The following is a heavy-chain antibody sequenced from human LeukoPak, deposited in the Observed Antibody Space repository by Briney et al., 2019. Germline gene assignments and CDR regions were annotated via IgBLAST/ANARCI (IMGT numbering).Heavy chain of an antibody. J-gene: IGHJ4*02. CDR1: GFTVSSNY. CDR2: IYSGGST. V-gene: IGHV3-53*01. Sequence: GGSLRLSCAASGFTVSSNYMSWVRQAPGKGLEWVSVIYSGGSTYYADSVKGRFTISRDNTKNTLYLQMNSLRGEDTAVYYCARGRYDSSAQLNGSDYWGQRTLVTVSS. D-gene: IGHD3-22*01. CDR3: ARGRYDSSAQLNGSDY.